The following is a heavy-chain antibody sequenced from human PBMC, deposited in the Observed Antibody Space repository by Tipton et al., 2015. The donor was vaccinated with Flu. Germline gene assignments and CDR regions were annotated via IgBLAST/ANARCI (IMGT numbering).Heavy chain of an antibody. V-gene: IGHV4-34*01. CDR3: ARVGIVGATDAFDI. D-gene: IGHD1-26*01. Sequence: TLSLTCAVYGGSFSGYYWSWIRQPPGKGLEWIGEINHSGSTNYNPSLKSRVTISVDTSKNQFSLKLSSVTAADTAVYYCARVGIVGATDAFDIWGQGTMVTVSS. J-gene: IGHJ3*02. CDR2: INHSGST. CDR1: GGSFSGYY.